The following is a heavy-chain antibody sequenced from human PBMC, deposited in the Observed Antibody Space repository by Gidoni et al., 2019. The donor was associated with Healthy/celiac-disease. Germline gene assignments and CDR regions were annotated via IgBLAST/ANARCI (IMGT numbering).Heavy chain of an antibody. CDR3: ASQVRAHSSGWWDYYGMDV. CDR1: GFTFSSYG. D-gene: IGHD6-19*01. J-gene: IGHJ6*02. CDR2: ISYDGSNK. Sequence: QVQLVESGGGVVQPGRSLRLSCAASGFTFSSYGMHWVRQAPGKGLEWVAVISYDGSNKYYADSVKGRFTISRDNSKNTLYLQMNSLRAEDTAVYYCASQVRAHSSGWWDYYGMDVWGQGTTVTVSS. V-gene: IGHV3-30*03.